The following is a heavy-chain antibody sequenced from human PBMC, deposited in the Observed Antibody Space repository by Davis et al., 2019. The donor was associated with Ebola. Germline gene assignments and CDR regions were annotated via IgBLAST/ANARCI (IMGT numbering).Heavy chain of an antibody. CDR3: AKAIPKLSGSYFDY. D-gene: IGHD1-26*01. CDR2: ISWNSGSI. V-gene: IGHV3-9*01. J-gene: IGHJ4*02. Sequence: SLKISCAASGFTFDDYAMHWVRQAPGKGLEWVSGISWNSGSIGYADSVKGRFTISRDNAKNSLYLQMNSLRAEDTALYYCAKAIPKLSGSYFDYWGQGTLVTVSS. CDR1: GFTFDDYA.